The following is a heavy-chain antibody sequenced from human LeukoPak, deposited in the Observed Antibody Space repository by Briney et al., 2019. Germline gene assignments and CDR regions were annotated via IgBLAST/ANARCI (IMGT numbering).Heavy chain of an antibody. CDR3: TRRGLAGSGDY. CDR2: IRSKANSYAT. D-gene: IGHD3/OR15-3a*01. J-gene: IGHJ4*02. Sequence: GGSLRLSCAASGFTFSGSAMHWVRQASGKGLEWVGRIRSKANSYATAYAASVKGRFTISRDDSKNTAYLQMNSLKTEDTAVYYCTRRGLAGSGDYWGQGTLDTVSS. CDR1: GFTFSGSA. V-gene: IGHV3-73*01.